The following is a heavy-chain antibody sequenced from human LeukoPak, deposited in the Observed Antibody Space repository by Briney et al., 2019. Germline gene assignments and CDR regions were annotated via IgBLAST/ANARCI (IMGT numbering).Heavy chain of an antibody. CDR1: GGSISSYY. J-gene: IGHJ4*02. CDR3: AGDRYSSIWSYY. D-gene: IGHD6-13*01. Sequence: SETLSLTCTVSGGSISSYYWSWIRQPPGKGLEWIGYIYNDGSTNYSPSLRSRVAISVDATKNQVSLKLTSLTAADTAVYYCAGDRYSSIWSYYWGQGTLVTVSS. V-gene: IGHV4-59*03. CDR2: IYNDGST.